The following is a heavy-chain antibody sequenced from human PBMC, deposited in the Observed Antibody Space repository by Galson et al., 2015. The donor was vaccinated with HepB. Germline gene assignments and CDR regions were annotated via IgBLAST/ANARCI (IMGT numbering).Heavy chain of an antibody. CDR2: ISYDGSNK. D-gene: IGHD6-13*01. Sequence: SLRLSCAASGFTFSSYAMHWVRQAPGKGLEWVAVISYDGSNKYYADSVKGRFTISRDNSKNTLYLQMNSLRAEDTAVYYCASPPHPYSRYYYMDVWGKGTTVTVSS. CDR3: ASPPHPYSRYYYMDV. V-gene: IGHV3-30-3*01. CDR1: GFTFSSYA. J-gene: IGHJ6*03.